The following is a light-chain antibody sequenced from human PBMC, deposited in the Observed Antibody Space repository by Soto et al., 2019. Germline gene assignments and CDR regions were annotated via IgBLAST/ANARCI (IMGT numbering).Light chain of an antibody. CDR3: QKHDAAPLT. Sequence: DIPMTQSPSSLSASVGDRVTITCRASQGIGNYLSWYQQKPGKVPKLLIYTSSTLQSGVPSRFSGSGSGTDFTLTISSLQPEDVATYYCQKHDAAPLTFGGGTKVEI. CDR1: QGIGNY. CDR2: TSS. J-gene: IGKJ4*01. V-gene: IGKV1-27*01.